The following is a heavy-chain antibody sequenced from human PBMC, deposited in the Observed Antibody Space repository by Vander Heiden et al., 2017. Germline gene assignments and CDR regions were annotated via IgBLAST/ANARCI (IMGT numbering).Heavy chain of an antibody. D-gene: IGHD3-9*01. Sequence: QETFAESGGGVVRPGGSLTLSCVASGSTVKSYGIHWVRQAPGKGLDWVASIGHDGRRKSYAESARGRFDISRDNARNTVYLRVTTPRDDDTAVYYCAREFVRYFDTETDLPTLGALAIWGQGVLVSVSS. V-gene: IGHV3-30*02. J-gene: IGHJ3*02. CDR1: GSTVKSYG. CDR3: AREFVRYFDTETDLPTLGALAI. CDR2: IGHDGRRK.